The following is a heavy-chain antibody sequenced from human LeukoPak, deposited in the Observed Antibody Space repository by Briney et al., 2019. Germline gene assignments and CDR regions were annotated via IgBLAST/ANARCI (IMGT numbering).Heavy chain of an antibody. CDR2: IRYDGSNK. CDR3: ARGAGDYDSSGYYSYYYYMDV. D-gene: IGHD3-22*01. J-gene: IGHJ6*03. Sequence: GGSLRLSCAASGFTFSSYGMHWVRQAPGKGLEWVAFIRYDGSNKYYADSVKGRFTISRDNAKNSLYLQMNSLRAEDTAVYYCARGAGDYDSSGYYSYYYYMDVWGKGTTVTVSS. V-gene: IGHV3-30*02. CDR1: GFTFSSYG.